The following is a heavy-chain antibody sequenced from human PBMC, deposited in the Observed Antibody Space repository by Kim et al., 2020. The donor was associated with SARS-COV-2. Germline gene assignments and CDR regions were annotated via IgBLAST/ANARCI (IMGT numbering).Heavy chain of an antibody. Sequence: SYAQTFQGRVTMTRDTSTSAVYMELSSLRSEDTAVYYCARASYYYGWFDPWGQGTLVTVSS. V-gene: IGHV1-46*03. J-gene: IGHJ5*02. D-gene: IGHD3-10*01. CDR3: ARASYYYGWFDP.